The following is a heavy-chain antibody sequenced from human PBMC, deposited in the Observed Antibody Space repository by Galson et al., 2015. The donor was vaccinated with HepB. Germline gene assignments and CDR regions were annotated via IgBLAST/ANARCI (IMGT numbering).Heavy chain of an antibody. CDR2: IDPSDSYT. CDR3: AVRSDYTNTWYWDY. CDR1: GYSFTSQW. Sequence: QSGAEVKKPGESLRISCKGSGYSFTSQWISWLRQMPGKGLEWMGRIDPSDSYTNYSPSFQGHITFSADKSTSTAYVQWTSLKASDTATYYCAVRSDYTNTWYWDYWGQGTLVTVSS. D-gene: IGHD2-2*02. J-gene: IGHJ4*02. V-gene: IGHV5-10-1*01.